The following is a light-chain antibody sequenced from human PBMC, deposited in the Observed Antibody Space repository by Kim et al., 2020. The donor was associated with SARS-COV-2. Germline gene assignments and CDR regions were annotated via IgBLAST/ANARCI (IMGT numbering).Light chain of an antibody. J-gene: IGKJ2*01. Sequence: LSPGERATPSCRASQTVTSSNFAWYQHKPGQAPRLLIYGASSRATGIPDRFSGSGSGTDFTLTISRLEPEDFAVYYCQQYGSSRYTFGQGTKLEI. CDR3: QQYGSSRYT. V-gene: IGKV3-20*01. CDR2: GAS. CDR1: QTVTSSN.